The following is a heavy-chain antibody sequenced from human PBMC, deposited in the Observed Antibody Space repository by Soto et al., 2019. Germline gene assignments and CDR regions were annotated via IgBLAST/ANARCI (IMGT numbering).Heavy chain of an antibody. Sequence: QVQLVHSGAEVKKPGSSVKVSCKASGGTFSSYTISWVRQAPGQGLEWMGRIIPILGIANYAQKFQGRVTITADKSTSTAYMELSSLRSEDTAVYYCARDSGYTNDAFDIWGQGTMVTVSS. CDR2: IIPILGIA. CDR1: GGTFSSYT. J-gene: IGHJ3*02. CDR3: ARDSGYTNDAFDI. D-gene: IGHD5-12*01. V-gene: IGHV1-69*04.